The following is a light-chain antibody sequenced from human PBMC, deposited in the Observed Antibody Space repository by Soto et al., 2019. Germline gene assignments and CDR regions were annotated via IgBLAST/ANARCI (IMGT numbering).Light chain of an antibody. Sequence: QSVLTQPPSVSGAPGQKVTMSCTRSSSNIGADYDVHWYQHLPGTAPKLLIYGNNNRPSGVPDRFSGSKSGTSASLAITGLQAKDEADYYCQSYDSSLSGWVFGGGTKLTVL. V-gene: IGLV1-40*01. CDR1: SSNIGADYD. CDR2: GNN. CDR3: QSYDSSLSGWV. J-gene: IGLJ3*02.